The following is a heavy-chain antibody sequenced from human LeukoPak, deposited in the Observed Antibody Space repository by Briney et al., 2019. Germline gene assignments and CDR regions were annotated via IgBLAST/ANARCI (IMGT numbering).Heavy chain of an antibody. CDR3: AKDHPSSGWPTFEY. V-gene: IGHV3-23*05. D-gene: IGHD6-19*01. CDR1: GFTVSRYA. Sequence: GGSLRLSCTASGFTVSRYAMSWVRQVPGKELEWVSSITNNNGKTYYAYSVKDRFTISRDESENTVFLQMNSLRAEDTAIYYCAKDHPSSGWPTFEYWGRGTLVTVSP. CDR2: ITNNNGKT. J-gene: IGHJ4*02.